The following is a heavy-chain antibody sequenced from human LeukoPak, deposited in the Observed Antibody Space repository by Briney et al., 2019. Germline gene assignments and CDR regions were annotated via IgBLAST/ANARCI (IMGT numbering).Heavy chain of an antibody. J-gene: IGHJ3*02. CDR1: GGSISSSSYY. V-gene: IGHV4-39*01. D-gene: IGHD3-3*01. CDR2: IYYSGST. CDR3: ARQEYYDFWCGSHTTHDAFDI. Sequence: SETLSLTCTVSGGSISSSSYYWGWIRQPPGKGLEWIGSIYYSGSTYYNPSLKGRVTISVDTSKNQFSLKLSSVTAADTAVYYCARQEYYDFWCGSHTTHDAFDIWGQGTMVTVSS.